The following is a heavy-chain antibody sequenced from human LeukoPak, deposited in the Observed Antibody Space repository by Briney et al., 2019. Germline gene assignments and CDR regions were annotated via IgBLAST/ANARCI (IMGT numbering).Heavy chain of an antibody. CDR2: INPSGGST. CDR1: GYTFTSYY. Sequence: ASVKVSCKASGYTFTSYYMHCVRQAPGQGLECMGIINPSGGSTSYAQKFQGRVTMTRDTSTSTVYMELSSLRSEDTAVYYCARASYPSYYYYYMDVWGKGTTVTVSS. J-gene: IGHJ6*03. CDR3: ARASYPSYYYYYMDV. V-gene: IGHV1-46*03.